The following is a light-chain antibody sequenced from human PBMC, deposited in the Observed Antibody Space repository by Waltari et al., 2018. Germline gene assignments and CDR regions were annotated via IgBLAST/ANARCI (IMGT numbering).Light chain of an antibody. CDR3: QQYNSNSLLT. CDR1: QSINNR. CDR2: KAS. Sequence: DIQMTQSPSTLSAYLGDKVTITCRASQSINNRLAWYQQKPGKAPNLLIYKASTLETGVPSRFSGSGSGTEFTLTISSLQPDDFATYYCQQYNSNSLLTFGGGTKVEIK. V-gene: IGKV1-5*03. J-gene: IGKJ4*01.